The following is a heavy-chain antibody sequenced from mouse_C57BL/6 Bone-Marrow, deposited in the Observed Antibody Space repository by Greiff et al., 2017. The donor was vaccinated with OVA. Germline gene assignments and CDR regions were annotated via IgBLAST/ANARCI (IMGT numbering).Heavy chain of an antibody. V-gene: IGHV1-18*01. Sequence: EVQLQEPGPELVKPGASVKIPCKASGYTFTDYNMDWVKQSHGQSLEWIGNINPNNGGTIYHQKFKGKATLTVDKSSRPAYIEHHSLTSEDTAVYYCARKGYYGKSYFDYWGQGTTLTVSS. J-gene: IGHJ2*01. CDR2: INPNNGGT. D-gene: IGHD1-1*01. CDR3: ARKGYYGKSYFDY. CDR1: GYTFTDYN.